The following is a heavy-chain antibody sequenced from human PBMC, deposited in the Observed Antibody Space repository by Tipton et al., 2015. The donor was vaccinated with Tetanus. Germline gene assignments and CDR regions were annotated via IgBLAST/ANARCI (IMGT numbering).Heavy chain of an antibody. D-gene: IGHD3-3*01. J-gene: IGHJ6*03. CDR3: ARHPFRFVAYYYMDV. V-gene: IGHV4-39*01. CDR2: IYYSGST. Sequence: TLSLTCTVSGGSISSSSYYWGWIRQPPGKGLEWIGSIYYSGSTYYNPSLKSRVTISVDTSKNQFSLKLSSVTAADTAVYYCARHPFRFVAYYYMDVWGKGTTVTVSS. CDR1: GGSISSSSYY.